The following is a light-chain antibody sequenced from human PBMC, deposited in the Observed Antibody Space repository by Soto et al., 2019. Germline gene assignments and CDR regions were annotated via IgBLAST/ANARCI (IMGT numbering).Light chain of an antibody. CDR2: AAS. CDR3: QQANSFPIT. J-gene: IGKJ5*01. V-gene: IGKV1-12*01. Sequence: DIQMTQSPSSVSASVGDRVTITCRASEGISSWLAWYQQKPGNAPKLLICAASSLHSGVPSRFSGSGAGAVFTLAISSLRLEDFATYYGQQANSFPITVGHGTRLEIK. CDR1: EGISSW.